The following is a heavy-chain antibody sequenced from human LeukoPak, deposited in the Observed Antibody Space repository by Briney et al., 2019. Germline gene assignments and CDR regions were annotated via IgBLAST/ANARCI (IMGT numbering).Heavy chain of an antibody. Sequence: SGGSLGLSCAASGFTFDDYAMHWVRQAPGKGLEWVSLISGDGGSTYYADSVKGRFTISRDNSKNSLYLQMNSLRTEDTALYYCAKDPIAAAGMYYFDYWGQGTLVTVSS. CDR2: ISGDGGST. V-gene: IGHV3-43*02. J-gene: IGHJ4*02. CDR3: AKDPIAAAGMYYFDY. CDR1: GFTFDDYA. D-gene: IGHD6-13*01.